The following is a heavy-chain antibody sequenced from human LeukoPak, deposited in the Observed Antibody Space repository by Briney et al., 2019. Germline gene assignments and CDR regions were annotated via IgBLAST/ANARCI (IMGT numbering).Heavy chain of an antibody. Sequence: SVKVSCKASGGTFSSYAISWVRQAPGQGLEWMGGIIPIIGTANYAQKFQGRVTITADESTSTAYMELSSLRSEDTAVYYCARGGNYYGSGSYYSWFDPWGQGTLVTVSS. V-gene: IGHV1-69*13. CDR1: GGTFSSYA. CDR3: ARGGNYYGSGSYYSWFDP. CDR2: IIPIIGTA. D-gene: IGHD3-10*01. J-gene: IGHJ5*02.